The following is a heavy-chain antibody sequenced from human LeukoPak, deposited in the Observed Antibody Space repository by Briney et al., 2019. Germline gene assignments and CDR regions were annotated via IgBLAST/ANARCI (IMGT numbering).Heavy chain of an antibody. J-gene: IGHJ4*02. V-gene: IGHV3-30*03. CDR2: ISYDGSNK. CDR1: GFTFSSYG. CDR3: AANDDILTG. D-gene: IGHD3-9*01. Sequence: PGGSLRLSCAASGFTFSSYGMHWVRQAPGKGLEWVAVISYDGSNKYYADSVKGRFTISRDNSKNTLYLQMNSLRAEDTAVYYCAANDDILTGWGQGTLVTVSS.